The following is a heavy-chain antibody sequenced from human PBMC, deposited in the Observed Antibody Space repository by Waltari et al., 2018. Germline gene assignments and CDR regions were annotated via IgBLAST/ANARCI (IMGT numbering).Heavy chain of an antibody. V-gene: IGHV1-2*06. Sequence: QVQLVQSGAEVKKPGASVKVSCKASGYTFTGYLMQRVRQAPGQGLEWMGRINPNSGGTNYAQKFQGRVTMTRDTSISTAYMELSRLRSDDTAVYYCARGVEWELLQRLGDWFDPWGQGTLVTVSS. CDR1: GYTFTGYL. J-gene: IGHJ5*02. D-gene: IGHD1-26*01. CDR3: ARGVEWELLQRLGDWFDP. CDR2: INPNSGGT.